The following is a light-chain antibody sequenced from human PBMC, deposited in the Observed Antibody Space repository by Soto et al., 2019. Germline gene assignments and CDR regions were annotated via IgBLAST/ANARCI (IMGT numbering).Light chain of an antibody. CDR2: DAS. J-gene: IGKJ4*01. V-gene: IGKV3-11*01. CDR1: QSVSTY. Sequence: TQSPATLSLSPGERATLSCXASQSVSTYLAWYQQKPGQAPRLLIYDASNRATGIPARFSGSGSGTDFTLTISSLEPEDFAVYYCQQRRNWPLTFGGGTKVEIK. CDR3: QQRRNWPLT.